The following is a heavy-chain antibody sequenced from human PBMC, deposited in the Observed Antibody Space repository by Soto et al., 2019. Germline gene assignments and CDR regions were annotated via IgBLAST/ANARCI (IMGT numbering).Heavy chain of an antibody. D-gene: IGHD1-26*01. J-gene: IGHJ4*02. CDR3: ARGSWQYYFDN. V-gene: IGHV1-18*01. CDR1: GYSFTSYG. CDR2: ISAYNGNT. Sequence: ASVKVSCKASGYSFTSYGISWVRQAPGQGLEWMGWISAYNGNTNYAQKLQGRVTMTTDTSTNTAYMDLRSLRSDDTAVYYCARGSWQYYFDNWGQGTLVTVSS.